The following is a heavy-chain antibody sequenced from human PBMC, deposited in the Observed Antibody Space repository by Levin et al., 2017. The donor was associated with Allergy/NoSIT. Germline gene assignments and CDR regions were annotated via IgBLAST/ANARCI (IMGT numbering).Heavy chain of an antibody. CDR1: GFTFSSYE. CDR3: ARQLGNFWSGYNYFDY. J-gene: IGHJ4*02. V-gene: IGHV3-48*03. CDR2: ISSTGSTI. D-gene: IGHD3-3*01. Sequence: GGSLRLSCAASGFTFSSYEMNWVRRAPGKGLEWVSYISSTGSTIYSADSVKGRFTISRDNVKNSLYLHMNSLRAEDTAVYYCARQLGNFWSGYNYFDYWGQGTLVTVSS.